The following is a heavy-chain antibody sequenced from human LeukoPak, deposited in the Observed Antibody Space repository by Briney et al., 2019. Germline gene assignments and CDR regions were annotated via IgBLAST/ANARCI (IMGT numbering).Heavy chain of an antibody. V-gene: IGHV3-74*01. CDR1: GFTFSSYW. Sequence: PGESLRLSCAASGFTFSSYWMHWVRQVPGKGPVWVSRIKADGSDVSYADSVKGRFTVSRDNVKNTLYLQMNSLSAEDTAMYYCARGASWGSHYYYYMDVWGKGTTVTVPS. CDR3: ARGASWGSHYYYYMDV. J-gene: IGHJ6*03. D-gene: IGHD3-16*01. CDR2: IKADGSDV.